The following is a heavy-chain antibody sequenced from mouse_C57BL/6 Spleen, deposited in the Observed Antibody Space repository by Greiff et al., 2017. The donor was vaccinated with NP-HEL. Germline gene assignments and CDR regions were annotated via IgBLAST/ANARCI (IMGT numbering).Heavy chain of an antibody. J-gene: IGHJ2*01. V-gene: IGHV1-81*01. CDR1: GYTFTSYG. Sequence: QVQLQQSGAELARPGASVKLSCKASGYTFTSYGISWVKQRTGQGLEWIGEIYPRSGNTYYNEKFKGKATLTADKSSSTAYMELRSLTSEDSAVYFYARDYDSSYVYYFDYWGQGTTLTVSS. CDR2: IYPRSGNT. D-gene: IGHD1-1*01. CDR3: ARDYDSSYVYYFDY.